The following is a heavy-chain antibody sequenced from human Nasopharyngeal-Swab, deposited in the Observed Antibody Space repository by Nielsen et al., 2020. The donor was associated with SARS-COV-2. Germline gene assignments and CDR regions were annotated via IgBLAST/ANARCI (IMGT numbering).Heavy chain of an antibody. CDR2: IYYSGST. D-gene: IGHD2-2*01. V-gene: IGHV4-31*02. CDR3: ARDRVVPAAMWAYYYYYGMDV. J-gene: IGHJ6*02. Sequence: WISQPPGKGLEWLGYIYYSGSTYYNPSLKSRVTISVDTSKNQFYLKLSSVTAADTAVYYCARDRVVPAAMWAYYYYYGMDVWGQGTTVTVSS.